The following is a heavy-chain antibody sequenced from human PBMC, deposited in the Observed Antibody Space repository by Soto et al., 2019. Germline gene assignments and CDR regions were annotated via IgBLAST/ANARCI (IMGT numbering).Heavy chain of an antibody. D-gene: IGHD6-19*01. Sequence: AVGSLRLSCAASGFTFSNSAMSWVRQAPGKGLEWVSAISGGGGTTYYANSVKGRFTISRDNSKNTLFLQMNSLRAEDTAVYYCAKLVGYGSGWYPDYWGQGTPVTVSS. CDR1: GFTFSNSA. CDR3: AKLVGYGSGWYPDY. J-gene: IGHJ4*02. V-gene: IGHV3-23*01. CDR2: ISGGGGTT.